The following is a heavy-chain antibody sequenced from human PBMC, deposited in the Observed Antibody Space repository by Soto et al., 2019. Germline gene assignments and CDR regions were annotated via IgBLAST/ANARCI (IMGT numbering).Heavy chain of an antibody. D-gene: IGHD3-3*01. Sequence: SETLSLTCTVSGGSVSSAGYHWSWIRQQPGKALEWIGFIYNSGSAYYNPSLKSRVTISLDTSKNQFSLKLSSVTAADTAVYYCATLWSGLPDHWGQGTLVTVSS. V-gene: IGHV4-31*03. CDR2: IYNSGSA. CDR3: ATLWSGLPDH. J-gene: IGHJ4*02. CDR1: GGSVSSAGYH.